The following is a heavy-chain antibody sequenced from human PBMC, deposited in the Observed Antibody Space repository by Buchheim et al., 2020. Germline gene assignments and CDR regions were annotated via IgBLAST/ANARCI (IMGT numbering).Heavy chain of an antibody. CDR2: INHSGST. Sequence: QQQLQESGPGLVKPSETLSLTCAVYGGSFSGYYWSWIRQPPGKGLEWIGEINHSGSTNYNPSLKSRVTISVDTSKNQFSLKLSSVTAADTAVYYCARGFRVLGSGPILYGMDVWGQGTT. CDR3: ARGFRVLGSGPILYGMDV. V-gene: IGHV4-34*01. D-gene: IGHD3-22*01. J-gene: IGHJ6*02. CDR1: GGSFSGYY.